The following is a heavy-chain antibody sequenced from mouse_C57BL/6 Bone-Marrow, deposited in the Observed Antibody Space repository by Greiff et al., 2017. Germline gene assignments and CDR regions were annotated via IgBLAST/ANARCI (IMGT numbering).Heavy chain of an antibody. D-gene: IGHD2-3*01. Sequence: QVQLQQSGAELAKPGASVKLSCKAPGYTFTSYWLHWVKQRPGQGLEWLGYINPSSGYTKYNQKFKAKATLTADKSSSTAYMQLSSLTYEDSAVYYCARWDDGHDWGQGTLVTVSA. V-gene: IGHV1-7*01. CDR3: ARWDDGHD. CDR1: GYTFTSYW. J-gene: IGHJ3*01. CDR2: INPSSGYT.